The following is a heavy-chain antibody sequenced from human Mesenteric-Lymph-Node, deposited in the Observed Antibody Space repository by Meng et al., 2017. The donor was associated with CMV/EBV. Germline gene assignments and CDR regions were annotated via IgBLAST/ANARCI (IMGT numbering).Heavy chain of an antibody. CDR2: IYSGGST. D-gene: IGHD4-23*01. CDR1: GFTVSSNY. Sequence: GESLKISCAASGFTVSSNYMSWVRQAPGKGLEWVSVIYSGGSTYYADSVKGRFTISRDNAENTLYLQMNSLRAEDTAVYYCTRGNSHAHDYWGQGTLVTVSS. V-gene: IGHV3-53*01. CDR3: TRGNSHAHDY. J-gene: IGHJ4*02.